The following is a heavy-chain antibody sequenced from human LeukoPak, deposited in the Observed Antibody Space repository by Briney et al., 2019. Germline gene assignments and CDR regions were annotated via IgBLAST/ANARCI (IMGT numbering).Heavy chain of an antibody. V-gene: IGHV4-30-4*01. J-gene: IGHJ4*02. Sequence: PSETPSLTCTVSGGSISSGDYYWSWIRQPPGKGLEWIGYIYYSGSTYYNPSLKSRVTISVDTSKNQFSLKLSSVTAADTAVYYCARGFYDSSGYYRYDYWGQGTLVTVSS. D-gene: IGHD3-22*01. CDR3: ARGFYDSSGYYRYDY. CDR2: IYYSGST. CDR1: GGSISSGDYY.